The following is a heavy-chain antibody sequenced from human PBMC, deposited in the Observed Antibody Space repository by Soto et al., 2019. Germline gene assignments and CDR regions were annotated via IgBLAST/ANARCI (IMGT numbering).Heavy chain of an antibody. CDR3: ARDVGSGYGMDV. CDR2: IYYSGST. D-gene: IGHD6-19*01. Sequence: SETLSLTCTVSGGSISSGGYYWSWIRQHPGKGLEWIGYIYYSGSTYYNPSLKSRVTISVDTSKNQFSLKLSSVTAADTAVYYCARDVGSGYGMDVWGQGTTVTVSS. V-gene: IGHV4-31*03. J-gene: IGHJ6*02. CDR1: GGSISSGGYY.